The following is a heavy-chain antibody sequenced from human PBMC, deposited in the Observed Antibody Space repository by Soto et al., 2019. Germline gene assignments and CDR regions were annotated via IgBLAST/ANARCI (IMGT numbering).Heavy chain of an antibody. D-gene: IGHD2-15*01. J-gene: IGHJ6*02. CDR3: ARTPSLVTPPDYYYYGMDV. CDR1: GYSFTIYW. V-gene: IGHV5-51*01. Sequence: GESLKISCDGSGYSFTIYWIGLVLQMPGKGLEWMGIIYPGDSDTIYSPSFQCQVTISADKSISTAYLQWSSLKASDTAMYYCARTPSLVTPPDYYYYGMDVWGQGTTVTVSS. CDR2: IYPGDSDT.